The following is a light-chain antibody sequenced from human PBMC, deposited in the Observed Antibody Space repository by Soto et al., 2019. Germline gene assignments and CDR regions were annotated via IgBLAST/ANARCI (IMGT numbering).Light chain of an antibody. CDR2: AAS. CDR3: QQYNSYWT. J-gene: IGKJ1*01. CDR1: QGISSW. V-gene: IGKV1-5*01. Sequence: IQMTQSPSSVSASVVGRVTISFRASQGISSWLAWYQQKPGKAPNLLIYAASTLESGVPSRFSGSGSGTEFTLTISSLQPDDFATYYCQQYNSYWTFGQGTKVDIK.